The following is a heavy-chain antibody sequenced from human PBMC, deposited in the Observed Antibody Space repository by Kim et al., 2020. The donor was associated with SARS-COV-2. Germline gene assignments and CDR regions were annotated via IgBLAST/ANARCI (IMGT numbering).Heavy chain of an antibody. D-gene: IGHD6-19*01. CDR2: ISSNGGST. CDR1: GFTFSSYA. V-gene: IGHV3-64*01. CDR3: ARVAIAVAGTGGMAPDWYFDL. J-gene: IGHJ2*01. Sequence: GGSLRLSCAASGFTFSSYAMHWVRQAPGKGLEYVSAISSNGGSTYYANSVKGRFTISRDNSKNTLYLQMGSLRAEDMAVYYCARVAIAVAGTGGMAPDWYFDLWGRGTLVTVSS.